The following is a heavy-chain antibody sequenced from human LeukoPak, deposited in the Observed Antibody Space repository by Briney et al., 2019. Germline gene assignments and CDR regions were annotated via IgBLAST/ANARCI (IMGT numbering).Heavy chain of an antibody. Sequence: SETLSLTCTVSGGSISSGGYYWSWIRQHPGKGLEWIGYIYYSGSTYYNPSLRSRVTISVDTSKNQSSLRLSSVTAADTAVYFCARRRVVVASTDGASGAFDIWGQGTMVTVSS. CDR1: GGSISSGGYY. CDR3: ARRRVVVASTDGASGAFDI. D-gene: IGHD2-15*01. J-gene: IGHJ3*02. V-gene: IGHV4-31*03. CDR2: IYYSGST.